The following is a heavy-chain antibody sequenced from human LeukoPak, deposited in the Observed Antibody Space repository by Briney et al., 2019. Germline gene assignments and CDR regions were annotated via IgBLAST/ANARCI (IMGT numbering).Heavy chain of an antibody. CDR3: ARGGGPYRPLDY. V-gene: IGHV4-4*02. J-gene: IGHJ4*02. CDR1: GGSITSTNY. CDR2: VNLQGST. Sequence: KPSGTLSLTCGVSGGSITSTNYWTWVRQPPGKGLEWIGEVNLQGSTNYNPSLMGRVAISVDMSENHISLQLTSVTAADTAVYYCARGGGPYRPLDYSGQGTLVTVSS.